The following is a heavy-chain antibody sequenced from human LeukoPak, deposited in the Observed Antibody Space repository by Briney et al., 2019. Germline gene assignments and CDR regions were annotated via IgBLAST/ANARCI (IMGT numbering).Heavy chain of an antibody. CDR3: ARVSFAGGSYYNY. V-gene: IGHV1-46*01. CDR1: GYTFISYY. CDR2: IDPSGGTT. J-gene: IGHJ4*02. D-gene: IGHD1-26*01. Sequence: ASVKVSCKASGYTFISYYMHWVRQAPGQGLEWMGIIDPSGGTTSYAQKFQGRVTMTRDTSTSTVYMALSSLSSEDTAVHYCARVSFAGGSYYNYWGQGTLITVSS.